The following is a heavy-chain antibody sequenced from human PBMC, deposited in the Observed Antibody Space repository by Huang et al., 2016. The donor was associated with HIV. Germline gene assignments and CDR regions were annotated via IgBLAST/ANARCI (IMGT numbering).Heavy chain of an antibody. J-gene: IGHJ6*03. V-gene: IGHV4-39*01. D-gene: IGHD3-10*01. Sequence: QLLLQESGPGLVKPSEALALPCAVSGGSIRSSDYHWGWIRQPPGKGMEWIGSIYYKGSTHYSPSLKSRVTIAVDTSKNLFFLNLTSMTAADTAVYYCARHREGPVAYYSGWGSHLNYMDVWGRGRTVVVSS. CDR1: GGSIRSSDYH. CDR2: IYYKGST. CDR3: ARHREGPVAYYSGWGSHLNYMDV.